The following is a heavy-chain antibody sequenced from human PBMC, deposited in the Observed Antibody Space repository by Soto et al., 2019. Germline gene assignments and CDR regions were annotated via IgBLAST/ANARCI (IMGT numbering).Heavy chain of an antibody. D-gene: IGHD5-12*01. J-gene: IGHJ4*02. CDR1: GGSFSGYY. Sequence: SETLSLTCAVYGGSFSGYYWSWIRQPPGKGLEWIGEINHSGSTNYNPSLKSRVTISVDTSKNQFSLKLSSVTAADTAVYYCARGSSGYGLYYFDYWGQGTLVTVSS. V-gene: IGHV4-34*01. CDR3: ARGSSGYGLYYFDY. CDR2: INHSGST.